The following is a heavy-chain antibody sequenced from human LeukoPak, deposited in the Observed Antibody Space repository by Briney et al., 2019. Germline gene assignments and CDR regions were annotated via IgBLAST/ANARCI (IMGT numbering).Heavy chain of an antibody. CDR1: GGSISSSSYY. J-gene: IGHJ4*02. Sequence: PSETLSLTCTVSGGSISSSSYYWGWIRQPPGKGLEWIGSIYYSGSTYYNPSLKSRVTISVDTSKNQFSLKLSSVTAADTAVYYCARDQDYGGKGDYWGQGTLVTVSS. D-gene: IGHD4-23*01. CDR3: ARDQDYGGKGDY. CDR2: IYYSGST. V-gene: IGHV4-39*02.